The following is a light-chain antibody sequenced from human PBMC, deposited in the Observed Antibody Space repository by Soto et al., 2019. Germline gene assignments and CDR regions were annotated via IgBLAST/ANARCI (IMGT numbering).Light chain of an antibody. CDR1: QSVSSN. CDR2: GAS. CDR3: QQYNNWPLWT. J-gene: IGKJ1*01. V-gene: IGKV3-15*01. Sequence: EIVMTQSPATLPVSPGERATLSCRASQSVSSNLAWYQQKPGQAPRLLIYGASTRATGIPARFSGSGSGTEFTLTISGLQSEDFAVYYCQQYNNWPLWTFGQGTKVEIK.